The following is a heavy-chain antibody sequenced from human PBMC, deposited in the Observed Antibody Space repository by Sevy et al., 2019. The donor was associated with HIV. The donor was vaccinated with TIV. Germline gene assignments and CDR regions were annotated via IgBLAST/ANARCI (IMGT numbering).Heavy chain of an antibody. V-gene: IGHV3-7*01. CDR1: GFTFSDYW. CDR3: ARWGGAQSEFDY. CDR2: IKKDGSVK. D-gene: IGHD3-10*01. J-gene: IGHJ4*02. Sequence: GGSLRLSCAASGFTFSDYWMTWVRQSPGKGLEWVADIKKDGSVKLYADAVKGRFTISRDNAENSVDLQMKSLRAEDTAVYFCARWGGAQSEFDYWGQGTRVTVSS.